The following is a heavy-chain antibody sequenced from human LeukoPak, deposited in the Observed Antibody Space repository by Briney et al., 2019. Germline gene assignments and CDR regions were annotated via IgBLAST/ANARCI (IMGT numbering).Heavy chain of an antibody. CDR3: ARQWLING. D-gene: IGHD6-19*01. CDR2: ISGSGDST. CDR1: GFTFSNYG. J-gene: IGHJ4*02. V-gene: IGHV3-23*01. Sequence: GGSLRLSCAASGFTFSNYGMSWVRQAPGKGLEWVSGISGSGDSTFYADSVKGRFTISRDNSKNTRYLQMNSLRAEDTAVYYCARQWLINGWGQGILVTVSS.